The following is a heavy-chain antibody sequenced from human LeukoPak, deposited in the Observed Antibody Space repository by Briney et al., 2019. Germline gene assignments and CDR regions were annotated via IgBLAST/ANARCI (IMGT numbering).Heavy chain of an antibody. CDR1: GYTFTGYY. CDR2: INPNSGGT. CDR3: ARYTKTYYYGSGSYSSDDAFDI. D-gene: IGHD3-10*01. J-gene: IGHJ3*02. Sequence: ASVKVSCKASGYTFTGYYMHWVRQAPGQGLEWMGWINPNSGGTNYAQKIQGRVTMTRDTSISTAYMELSRLRSDDTAVYYCARYTKTYYYGSGSYSSDDAFDIWGQGTMVTVSS. V-gene: IGHV1-2*02.